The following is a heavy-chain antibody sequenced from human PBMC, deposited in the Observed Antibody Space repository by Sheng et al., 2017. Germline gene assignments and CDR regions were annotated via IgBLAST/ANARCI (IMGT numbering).Heavy chain of an antibody. CDR2: IYHSGST. CDR1: GYSISSGYY. Sequence: QVQLQESGPGLVKPSETLSLTCAVSGYSISSGYYWGWIRQPPGKGLEWIGSIYHSGSTYYNPSLKSRVTISVDTSKNQFSLKLSSVTAADTAVYYCARDRDIVVVPAATHYYYYGMDVWGQGTTVTVSS. J-gene: IGHJ6*02. D-gene: IGHD2-2*01. V-gene: IGHV4-38-2*02. CDR3: ARDRDIVVVPAATHYYYYGMDV.